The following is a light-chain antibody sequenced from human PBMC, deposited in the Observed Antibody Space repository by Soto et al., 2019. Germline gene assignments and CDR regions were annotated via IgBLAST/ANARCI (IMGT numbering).Light chain of an antibody. CDR2: DVT. Sequence: QSVLTQPASVSGSPGQSITFSCTGTSSDVGSYNRVAWYQQPPGTAPKLIIYDVTNRPSGVPDRFSGSKSGNTASLTISGLQAEDEADYYCNSFTTSSTYVFGTGTKVTVL. CDR3: NSFTTSSTYV. J-gene: IGLJ1*01. CDR1: SSDVGSYNR. V-gene: IGLV2-18*02.